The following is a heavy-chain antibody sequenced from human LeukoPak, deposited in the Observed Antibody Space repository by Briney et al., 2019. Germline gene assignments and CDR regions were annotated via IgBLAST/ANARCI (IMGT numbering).Heavy chain of an antibody. D-gene: IGHD2-2*01. J-gene: IGHJ4*02. V-gene: IGHV4-34*01. CDR1: GGSISSYY. CDR2: INHSGST. CDR3: ARGRRVYCSSTSCYGRFDY. Sequence: PSETLSLTCTVSGGSISSYYWSWIRQPPGKGLEWIGEINHSGSTNYNPSLKSRVTISVDTSKNQFSLKLSSVTAADTAVYYCARGRRVYCSSTSCYGRFDYWGQGTLVTVSS.